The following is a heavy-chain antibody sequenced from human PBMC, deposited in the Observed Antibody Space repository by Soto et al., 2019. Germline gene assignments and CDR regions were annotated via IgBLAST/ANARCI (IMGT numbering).Heavy chain of an antibody. CDR1: GFTFSSYG. CDR2: ISYDGSNK. V-gene: IGHV3-30*18. J-gene: IGHJ6*02. Sequence: GGSLRLSCAASGFTFSSYGMHWVRQAPGKGLEWVAVISYDGSNKYYADSVKGRFTISRDKSKNTLYLQMNSLRAEDTAVYYCAKDIRGAALPEIAVAGTEYYYGMDVWGQGTTVTVSS. CDR3: AKDIRGAALPEIAVAGTEYYYGMDV. D-gene: IGHD6-19*01.